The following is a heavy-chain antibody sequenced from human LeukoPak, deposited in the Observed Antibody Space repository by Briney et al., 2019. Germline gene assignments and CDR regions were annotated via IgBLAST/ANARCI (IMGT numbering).Heavy chain of an antibody. D-gene: IGHD6-13*01. Sequence: SVKVSCKASGGTFSSYAISWVRQAPGQGLEWMGGIIPIFGTANYAQKFQGRVTITTDESTSTAYMELSSQRSEDTAVYYCAIAAAGTGGYYFDYWGQGTLVTVSS. CDR1: GGTFSSYA. CDR3: AIAAAGTGGYYFDY. V-gene: IGHV1-69*05. CDR2: IIPIFGTA. J-gene: IGHJ4*02.